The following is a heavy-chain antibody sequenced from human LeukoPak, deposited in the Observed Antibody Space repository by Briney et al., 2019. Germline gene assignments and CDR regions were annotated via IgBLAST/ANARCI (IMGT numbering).Heavy chain of an antibody. D-gene: IGHD3-3*01. CDR2: IYHSGST. J-gene: IGHJ3*02. CDR3: ARDFWSDYDAFDI. CDR1: GGSISSGGYS. Sequence: SETLSLTCAVSGGSISSGGYSWSWIRQPPGKGLEWIGYIYHSGSTYCNPSLKSRVTISVDTSKNQFSLKLSSVTAADTAVYYCARDFWSDYDAFDIWGQGTMVTVSS. V-gene: IGHV4-30-2*01.